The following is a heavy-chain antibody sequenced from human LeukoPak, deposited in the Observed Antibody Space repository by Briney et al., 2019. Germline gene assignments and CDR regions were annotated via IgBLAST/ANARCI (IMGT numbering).Heavy chain of an antibody. CDR2: VSYDGNNK. D-gene: IGHD2-8*01. Sequence: GGSLRLSCVASGLTFTDYIMHWVRQAPGKGLEGGAVVSYDGNNKYYADSVKGRFTISRDNSKNTLYLQMSSLRPEDTAVYYCATADDTKGGSFDIWGQGTMVTVSS. CDR3: ATADDTKGGSFDI. J-gene: IGHJ3*02. V-gene: IGHV3-30*04. CDR1: GLTFTDYI.